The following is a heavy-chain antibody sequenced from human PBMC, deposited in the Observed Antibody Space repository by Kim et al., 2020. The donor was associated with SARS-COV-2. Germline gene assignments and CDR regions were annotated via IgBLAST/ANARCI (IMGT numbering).Heavy chain of an antibody. CDR3: ARHGFDSSGYYVDY. J-gene: IGHJ4*02. CDR2: IYYSGST. Sequence: SETLSLTCTVSGGSISSSSYYWGWIRQPPGKGLEWIGSIYYSGSTYYNPSLKSRVTISVDTSKNQFSLKLSSVTAADTAVYYCARHGFDSSGYYVDYWGQGTLVTVSS. V-gene: IGHV4-39*01. D-gene: IGHD3-22*01. CDR1: GGSISSSSYY.